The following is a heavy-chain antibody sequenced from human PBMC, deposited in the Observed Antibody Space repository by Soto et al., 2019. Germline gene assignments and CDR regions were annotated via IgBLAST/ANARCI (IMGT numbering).Heavy chain of an antibody. J-gene: IGHJ4*02. Sequence: QVQLVQSGAEVKKPGASVKVSCKASGYTFTSYAMHWVRQAPGQRLEWMGWINAGNGNTKYSQKFQGRVTITRDTSASTADMELSSLRSEDTAVYYCAGGAWELLPCFDYWGQGTLVTVSS. D-gene: IGHD1-26*01. CDR2: INAGNGNT. V-gene: IGHV1-3*01. CDR1: GYTFTSYA. CDR3: AGGAWELLPCFDY.